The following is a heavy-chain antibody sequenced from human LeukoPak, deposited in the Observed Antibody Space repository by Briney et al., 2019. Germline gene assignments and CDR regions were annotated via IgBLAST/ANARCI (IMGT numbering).Heavy chain of an antibody. CDR2: ISSSGSTI. CDR3: ARDRVVGATTYYSYGMDV. CDR1: GFTFSDYY. Sequence: KPGGSLRLSCAASGFTFSDYYMSWIRQAPGKGLEWGSYISSSGSTIYYADSVKGRFTISRDNAKTSLYLQMNSLRAEDTAVYYCARDRVVGATTYYSYGMDVWGQGTTVTVSS. V-gene: IGHV3-11*01. J-gene: IGHJ6*02. D-gene: IGHD1-26*01.